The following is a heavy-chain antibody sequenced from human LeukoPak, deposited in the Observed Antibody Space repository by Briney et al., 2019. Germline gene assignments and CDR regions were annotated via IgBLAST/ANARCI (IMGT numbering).Heavy chain of an antibody. D-gene: IGHD1-26*01. V-gene: IGHV3-21*01. CDR2: ITSGSSYI. J-gene: IGHJ4*02. Sequence: GGSLRLSCAASGFTFSSYNMNWVRQAPGKGLEWVSSITSGSSYIYYADSVKGRFTISRDNAKNSLYLQMNRLTAEDTAVYYCARDKIVGATHFDYWGQGTLVTVSA. CDR3: ARDKIVGATHFDY. CDR1: GFTFSSYN.